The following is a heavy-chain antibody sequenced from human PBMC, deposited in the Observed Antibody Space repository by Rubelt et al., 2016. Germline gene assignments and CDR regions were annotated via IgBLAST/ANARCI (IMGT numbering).Heavy chain of an antibody. J-gene: IGHJ6*02. CDR3: ARDKLPRYGMDV. D-gene: IGHD5-24*01. Sequence: QVQLQQWGAGLLKPSETLSLTCAVFGGSFSGYYWTWIRQPPGKGLAWIGEINHSGSAKYNLSLKSRLTISVDTSKNQFSLKLSSVTAADTAVYYCARDKLPRYGMDVWGQGTTVTVSS. V-gene: IGHV4-34*01. CDR2: INHSGSA. CDR1: GGSFSGYY.